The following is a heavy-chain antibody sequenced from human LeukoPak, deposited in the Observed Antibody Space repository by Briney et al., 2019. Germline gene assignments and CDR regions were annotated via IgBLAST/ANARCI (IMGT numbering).Heavy chain of an antibody. CDR3: ARVRYGELDV. J-gene: IGHJ6*02. Sequence: AGSLRLSCAPSGFTFSSYAMSWVRQAPGKGLEWVSSMSESSGSTYCADSVKGRYTMSRDDSKNTLYLQMNSLRAEATAVYYCARVRYGELDVWGQGTTVTVSS. CDR1: GFTFSSYA. D-gene: IGHD4/OR15-4a*01. V-gene: IGHV3-23*01. CDR2: MSESSGST.